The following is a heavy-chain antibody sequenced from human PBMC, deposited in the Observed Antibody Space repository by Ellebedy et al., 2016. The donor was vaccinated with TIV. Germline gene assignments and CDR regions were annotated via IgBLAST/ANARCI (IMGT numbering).Heavy chain of an antibody. CDR1: GFTFSSYS. Sequence: GESLKISCAASGFTFSSYSMNWVRQAPGKGLEWISYISSSGAMYYADSVKGRFTISRDNANNSLYLQMKSLRGGDTAVYYCARDRDWAFDYWGQGTLVTVSS. CDR3: ARDRDWAFDY. J-gene: IGHJ4*02. V-gene: IGHV3-48*04. CDR2: ISSSGAM. D-gene: IGHD3-9*01.